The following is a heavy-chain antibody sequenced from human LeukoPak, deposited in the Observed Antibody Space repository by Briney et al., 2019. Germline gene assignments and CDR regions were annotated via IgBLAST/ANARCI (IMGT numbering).Heavy chain of an antibody. CDR3: ARRSRLRYFDWLAAFDI. V-gene: IGHV4-39*01. J-gene: IGHJ3*02. CDR1: GGSISSSSYY. D-gene: IGHD3-9*01. CDR2: IYYSGST. Sequence: SETLSLTCTVSGGSISSSSYYWGWIRQPPGKGLEWIGSIYYSGSTYYNPSLKSRVTISVDTSKNQFSPKLSSVTAADTAVYYCARRSRLRYFDWLAAFDIWGQGTMVTVSS.